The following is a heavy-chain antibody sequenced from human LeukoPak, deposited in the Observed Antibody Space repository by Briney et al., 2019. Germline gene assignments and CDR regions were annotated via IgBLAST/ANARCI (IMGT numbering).Heavy chain of an antibody. CDR1: GFTFSSYS. Sequence: PGGSLRLSCAASGFTFSSYSMNWVRQAPGKGLEWVSSISSSSSYIYYADSVKGRFTISRDNSKNTLYLQMNSLRVEDTAVYYCARTIFGVVIYDYWGQGTLVAVSS. D-gene: IGHD3-3*01. V-gene: IGHV3-21*01. CDR2: ISSSSSYI. CDR3: ARTIFGVVIYDY. J-gene: IGHJ4*02.